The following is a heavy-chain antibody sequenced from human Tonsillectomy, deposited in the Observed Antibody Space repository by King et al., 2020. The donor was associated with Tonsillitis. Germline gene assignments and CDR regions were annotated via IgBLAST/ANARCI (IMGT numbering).Heavy chain of an antibody. Sequence: QLVQSGAEVKKPGASVKVSCKASGFTFTGYYMHWVRQAPGQGIEWMGWINPNSGGTNYAQKCQGRVTMTRDTSISTAYMELSRLRSDDTAVYYCASTGDYGDHHYWGQGTLVTVS. CDR2: INPNSGGT. J-gene: IGHJ4*02. D-gene: IGHD4-17*01. CDR3: ASTGDYGDHHY. CDR1: GFTFTGYY. V-gene: IGHV1-2*02.